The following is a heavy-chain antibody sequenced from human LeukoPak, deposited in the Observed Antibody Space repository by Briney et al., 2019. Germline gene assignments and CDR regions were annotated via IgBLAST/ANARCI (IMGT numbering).Heavy chain of an antibody. J-gene: IGHJ3*02. CDR1: GGSIRTYY. Sequence: PSETLSLTCTVSGGSIRTYYWSWIRQSPGKGLEWIGYMYYSGTTKYNPSLTSRVTTSIDTAKNQFSLKLSSVTAADTAVYYCARESGLGAFDIWGQGTVVTVSS. CDR2: MYYSGTT. CDR3: ARESGLGAFDI. V-gene: IGHV4-59*01. D-gene: IGHD3-22*01.